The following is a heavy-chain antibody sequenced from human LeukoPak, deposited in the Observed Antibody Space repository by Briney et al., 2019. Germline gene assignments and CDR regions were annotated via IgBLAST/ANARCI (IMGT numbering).Heavy chain of an antibody. CDR2: IYYSGST. J-gene: IGHJ3*02. CDR1: GGSISSYY. V-gene: IGHV4-59*01. Sequence: SETLSLTCTVSGGSISSYYWSWIRQPPGKGLEWIGYIYYSGSTNYNPSLKSRVTISVDTSKNQFSLKLSSVIAADTAVYYCARARGENDAFDIWGQGTMVTVSS. D-gene: IGHD2-21*01. CDR3: ARARGENDAFDI.